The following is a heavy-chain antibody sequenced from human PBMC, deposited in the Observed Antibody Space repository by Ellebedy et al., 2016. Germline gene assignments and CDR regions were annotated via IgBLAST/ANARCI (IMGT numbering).Heavy chain of an antibody. CDR2: IYYSGST. D-gene: IGHD3-3*01. J-gene: IGHJ3*02. CDR1: GGSISSGGYY. V-gene: IGHV4-31*03. CDR3: ARVPPPIFGVDPYFGAFDI. Sequence: SETLSLXXTVSGGSISSGGYYWSWIRQHPGKGLEWIGYIYYSGSTYYNPSLKSRVTISVDTSKNQFSLKLSSVTAADTAVYYCARVPPPIFGVDPYFGAFDIWGQGTMVTVSS.